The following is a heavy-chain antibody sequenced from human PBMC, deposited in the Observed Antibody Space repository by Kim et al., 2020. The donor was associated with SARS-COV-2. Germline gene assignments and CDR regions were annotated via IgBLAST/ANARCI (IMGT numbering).Heavy chain of an antibody. CDR2: IYHSGGT. CDR1: GGSITSSGYY. J-gene: IGHJ3*02. V-gene: IGHV4-31*03. Sequence: SETLSLTCTVSGGSITSSGYYWTWIRQFPGRGPEWIGYIYHSGGTHYNPSLRSRVTISVDTSKNQFSLHLNSVTDADTAVYYCAREPSGLAFDIWGHGTMVMVSS. CDR3: AREPSGLAFDI.